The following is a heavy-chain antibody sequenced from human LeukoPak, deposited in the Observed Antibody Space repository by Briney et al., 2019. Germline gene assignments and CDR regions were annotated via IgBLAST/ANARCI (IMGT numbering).Heavy chain of an antibody. CDR3: AREGRYYGSGSYADY. D-gene: IGHD3-10*01. CDR2: INHSGST. Sequence: PSETLPLTCAVYGGSFSGYYWSWIRQPPGKGLEWIGEINHSGSTNYNTSLKSRVTISVDTSKNQCSLKLSSVTAADTAVYYCAREGRYYGSGSYADYWGQGTLVTVSS. V-gene: IGHV4-34*01. CDR1: GGSFSGYY. J-gene: IGHJ4*02.